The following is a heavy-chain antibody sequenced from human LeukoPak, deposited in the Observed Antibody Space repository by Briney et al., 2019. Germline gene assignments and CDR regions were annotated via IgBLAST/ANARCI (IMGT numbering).Heavy chain of an antibody. CDR2: IYPSDSDT. Sequence: GESLKISCKGSGYSFTSYWVGWVRQMPGKGLDWMGIIYPSDSDTRYSPSFQGQVTISADKSINTAYLQWSSLKASDTAMYYCARRNYDSHDAFDIWGQGTMVTVSS. CDR1: GYSFTSYW. CDR3: ARRNYDSHDAFDI. J-gene: IGHJ3*02. D-gene: IGHD3-22*01. V-gene: IGHV5-51*01.